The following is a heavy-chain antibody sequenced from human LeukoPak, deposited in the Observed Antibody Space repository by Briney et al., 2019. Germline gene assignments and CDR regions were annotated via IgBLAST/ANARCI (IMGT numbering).Heavy chain of an antibody. J-gene: IGHJ6*03. Sequence: RTSETLSLTCTVSGGAISTYYWSWIRQTPGMGLEWIGYIYYTGSANYNPSLKSRVTISVDASKNQFSLKMSSMTAADTAVYYCAPQTRLGYMDVWGKGTTVTVSS. CDR1: GGAISTYY. D-gene: IGHD5-12*01. CDR2: IYYTGSA. V-gene: IGHV4-59*01. CDR3: APQTRLGYMDV.